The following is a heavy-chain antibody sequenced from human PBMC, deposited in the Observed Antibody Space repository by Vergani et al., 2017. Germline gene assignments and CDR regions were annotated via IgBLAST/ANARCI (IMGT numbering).Heavy chain of an antibody. D-gene: IGHD3-22*01. Sequence: EVQLVESGGGLVKPGGSLRLSCAASGFTFSSYSMNWVRQAPGKGLEWVSSISSSSSYIYYADSVKGRVTISRDNAKNSLYVQMNSLKAEDTTVYYCARELYYYDSSCYPHPDGWDYWGQGTLVTVSS. CDR1: GFTFSSYS. CDR2: ISSSSSYI. CDR3: ARELYYYDSSCYPHPDGWDY. V-gene: IGHV3-21*01. J-gene: IGHJ4*02.